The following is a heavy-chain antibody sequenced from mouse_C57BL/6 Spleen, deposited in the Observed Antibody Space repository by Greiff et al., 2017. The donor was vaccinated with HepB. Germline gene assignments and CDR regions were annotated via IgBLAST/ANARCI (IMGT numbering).Heavy chain of an antibody. J-gene: IGHJ4*01. CDR2: IYPSDSET. V-gene: IGHV1-61*01. Sequence: QVQLQQPGAELVRPGSSVKLSCKASGYTFTSYWMDWVKQRPGQGLEWIGNIYPSDSETHYNQKFKDKATLTVDKSSSTAYMQLSSQTSEDSAVYYCARRRRDSDYAMDYWGQGTSVTVSS. D-gene: IGHD3-3*01. CDR1: GYTFTSYW. CDR3: ARRRRDSDYAMDY.